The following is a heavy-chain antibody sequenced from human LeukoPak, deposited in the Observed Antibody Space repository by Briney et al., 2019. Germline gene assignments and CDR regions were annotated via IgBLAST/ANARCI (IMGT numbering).Heavy chain of an antibody. J-gene: IGHJ3*02. CDR1: GYTFSSYA. CDR3: AREDYDSSGYYSDAFDI. CDR2: ISANTGNP. D-gene: IGHD3-22*01. V-gene: IGHV7-4-1*02. Sequence: ASVKVSCKASGYTFSSYAMNWVRQAPGQGLEGMGKISANTGNPTYAQGFTGRFVFSLDTSVSTAYLQISSLKPEDTAVYYCAREDYDSSGYYSDAFDIWGQGTMVTVSS.